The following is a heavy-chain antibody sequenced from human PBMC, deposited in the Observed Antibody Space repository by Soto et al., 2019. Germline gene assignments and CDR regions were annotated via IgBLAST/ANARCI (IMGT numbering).Heavy chain of an antibody. D-gene: IGHD2-15*01. CDR1: GFTFSSYA. Sequence: QVQLVESGGGVVQPGRSLRLSCAASGFTFSSYAMHWVRQAPGKGLEWVAVISYDGSNKYYADSVKGRFTISRDNSKNTLYLQMNRLRASDTDVYYCASERAQDIERDYWGQGTLVTVSS. J-gene: IGHJ4*02. CDR3: ASERAQDIERDY. V-gene: IGHV3-30-3*01. CDR2: ISYDGSNK.